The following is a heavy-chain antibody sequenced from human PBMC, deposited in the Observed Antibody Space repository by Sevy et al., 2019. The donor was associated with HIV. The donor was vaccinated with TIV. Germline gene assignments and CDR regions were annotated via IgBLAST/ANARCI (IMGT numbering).Heavy chain of an antibody. Sequence: GGSLRLSCSASGFTFSSYAMHWVRQAPGKGLEYVSAISSNGGSTYYADSVKGRFTISRDNSKNTLYLQMSSLRAEDTAVYYCVKFGYGPYYADPRPFHIWGQGTMVTVSS. CDR1: GFTFSSYA. J-gene: IGHJ3*02. V-gene: IGHV3-64D*06. D-gene: IGHD3-22*01. CDR2: ISSNGGST. CDR3: VKFGYGPYYADPRPFHI.